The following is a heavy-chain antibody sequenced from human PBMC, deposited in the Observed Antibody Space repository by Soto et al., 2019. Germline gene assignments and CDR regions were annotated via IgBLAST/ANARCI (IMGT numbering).Heavy chain of an antibody. CDR2: IIPIFGTA. CDR1: GGTFSSYA. J-gene: IGHJ6*02. CDR3: ARGVARGVKVPYYGMDV. D-gene: IGHD3-10*01. Sequence: SVKVSCKASGGTFSSYAISWVRQAPGQGLEWMGGIIPIFGTANYAQKFQGRVTITADESTSTAYMELSSLRSEDTAVYYCARGVARGVKVPYYGMDVWGQGTTVTVSS. V-gene: IGHV1-69*13.